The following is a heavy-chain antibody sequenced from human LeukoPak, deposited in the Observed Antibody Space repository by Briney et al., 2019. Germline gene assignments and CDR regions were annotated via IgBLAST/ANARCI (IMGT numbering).Heavy chain of an antibody. D-gene: IGHD2-2*01. J-gene: IGHJ3*02. CDR2: IYYSGST. CDR1: GGSISSGDYY. CDR3: ARRGDIVVVPAATAFDI. V-gene: IGHV4-39*01. Sequence: PSETLSLTCTVSGGSISSGDYYWGWIRQPPGKGLEWIGSIYYSGSTYYNPSLKGRVTISVDTSKNQFSLKLSSVTAADTAVYYCARRGDIVVVPAATAFDIWGQGTMVTVSS.